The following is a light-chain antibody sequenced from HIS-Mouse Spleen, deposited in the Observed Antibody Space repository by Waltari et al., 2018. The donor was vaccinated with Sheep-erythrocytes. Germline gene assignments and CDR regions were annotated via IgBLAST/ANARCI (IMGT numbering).Light chain of an antibody. CDR1: KLGDKY. J-gene: IGLJ2*01. CDR2: QDS. Sequence: SYELTQPPSVSVSPGQTASITCSGDKLGDKYACWYQQKPGQSPVLVIYQDSKRPSGIPGRFFGSNPGNTATLTISGTQAMDEADYYCQAWDSSTAVFGGGTKLTVL. CDR3: QAWDSSTAV. V-gene: IGLV3-1*01.